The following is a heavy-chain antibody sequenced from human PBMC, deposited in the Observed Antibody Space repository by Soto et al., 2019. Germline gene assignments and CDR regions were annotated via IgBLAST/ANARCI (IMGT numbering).Heavy chain of an antibody. CDR3: AREEWEPINRGIDV. J-gene: IGHJ6*02. CDR1: GGSISSGDYY. Sequence: QVQLQESGPGLVKPSQTLSLTCTVSGGSISSGDYYWSWIRQPPGKGLEWIGYIYYSGSTYYNPSLQNRVNKSVDTSQNPFSLKLSSVTAADKGVYYCAREEWEPINRGIDVLGQGTTVTVSS. CDR2: IYYSGST. V-gene: IGHV4-30-4*01. D-gene: IGHD1-26*01.